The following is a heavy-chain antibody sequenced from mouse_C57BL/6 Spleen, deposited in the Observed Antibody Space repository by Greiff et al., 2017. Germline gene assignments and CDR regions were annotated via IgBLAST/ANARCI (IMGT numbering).Heavy chain of an antibody. CDR3: ARYEGGNCPYYAMDY. D-gene: IGHD1-1*01. V-gene: IGHV7-3*01. J-gene: IGHJ4*01. CDR1: GFTFTDYY. Sequence: EVMLLQSGGGLVQPGGSLSLSCAASGFTFTDYYMSWVRQPPGKALEWLGFIRNKANGYTTEYTASVKGRFTISRDNSQSILYLQMNALRAEDSATYYCARYEGGNCPYYAMDYWGQGTSVTVSS. CDR2: IRNKANGYTT.